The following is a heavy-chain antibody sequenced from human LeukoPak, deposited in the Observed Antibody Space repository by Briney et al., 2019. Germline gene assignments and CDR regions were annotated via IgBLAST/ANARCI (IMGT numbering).Heavy chain of an antibody. J-gene: IGHJ4*02. CDR2: IYYSGST. Sequence: SETLPLTCTVSGGSISSYYWSWIRQPPGKGLEWIGYIYYSGSTNYNPSLKSRVTISVDTSKNQFSLKLSSVTAADTAVYYCARLGDLGYFDYWGQGTLVTVSS. D-gene: IGHD1-26*01. V-gene: IGHV4-59*08. CDR3: ARLGDLGYFDY. CDR1: GGSISSYY.